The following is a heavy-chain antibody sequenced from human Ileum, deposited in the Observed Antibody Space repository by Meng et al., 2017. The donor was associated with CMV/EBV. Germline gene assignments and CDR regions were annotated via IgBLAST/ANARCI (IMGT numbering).Heavy chain of an antibody. J-gene: IGHJ5*02. CDR2: TYYRSKWYK. Sequence: VSRNSAAWNWIRQSPSRGLEWLGRTYYRSKWYKDYALSVKSRITIDPDTSKNQFSLQLNSVTPEDTAVYYCARVSRWNYAADWFDPWGQGTLVTVSS. D-gene: IGHD1-7*01. V-gene: IGHV6-1*01. CDR1: VSRNSAA. CDR3: ARVSRWNYAADWFDP.